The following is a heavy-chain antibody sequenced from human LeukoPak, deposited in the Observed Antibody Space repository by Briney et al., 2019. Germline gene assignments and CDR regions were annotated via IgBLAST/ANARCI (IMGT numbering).Heavy chain of an antibody. CDR3: ARDYSEQLVPPLALAY. CDR2: ISSSSSYI. CDR1: GFTFSSCA. D-gene: IGHD6-13*01. V-gene: IGHV3-21*01. J-gene: IGHJ4*02. Sequence: PGGSLRLSCAASGFTFSSCAMSWVRQAPGKGLEWVSSISSSSSYIYYADSVKGRFTISRDNAKNSLYLQMNSLRAEDTAVYYCARDYSEQLVPPLALAYWGQGTLVTVSS.